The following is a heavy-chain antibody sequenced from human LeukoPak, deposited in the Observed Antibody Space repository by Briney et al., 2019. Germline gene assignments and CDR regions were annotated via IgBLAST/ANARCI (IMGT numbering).Heavy chain of an antibody. CDR3: ARALLTSDAFDI. V-gene: IGHV1-8*03. D-gene: IGHD1-26*01. CDR2: MNPNSGNT. Sequence: GASVKVSCKASGYTFTRYDINWVRQATGQGLEWMGWMNPNSGNTGYAQKFQGRVTITRNTSIGTAYMELSSLRSEDTAVYYCARALLTSDAFDIWGQGTMVTVSS. J-gene: IGHJ3*02. CDR1: GYTFTRYD.